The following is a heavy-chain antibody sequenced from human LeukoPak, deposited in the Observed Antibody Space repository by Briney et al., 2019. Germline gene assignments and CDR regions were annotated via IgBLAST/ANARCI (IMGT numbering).Heavy chain of an antibody. Sequence: GGSLRLSCAASGFTVSSNYMSWVRQAPGKGLEWVSVIYSGGSTYYADSVRGRFTISRDNSKNTLYLQMNSLRAEDTAVYYCARVSSSSGWYVGFDYWGQGTLVTVSS. V-gene: IGHV3-66*01. J-gene: IGHJ4*02. D-gene: IGHD6-19*01. CDR1: GFTVSSNY. CDR2: IYSGGST. CDR3: ARVSSSSGWYVGFDY.